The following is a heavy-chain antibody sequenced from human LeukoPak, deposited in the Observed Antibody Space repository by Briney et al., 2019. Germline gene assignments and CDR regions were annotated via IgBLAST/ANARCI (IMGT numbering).Heavy chain of an antibody. CDR1: GFTFSSFS. CDR3: ARAHNCDFWCGYYFGRATPCSFDY. Sequence: GQSLRLSCAASGFTFSSFSMNWVRPATGKGLEWVASISSSSRYIYYADSVKGRLAISRDNAKNSLYLQINSLRTEDTAVYYCARAHNCDFWCGYYFGRATPCSFDYWGQGTLVTVSS. CDR2: ISSSSRYI. J-gene: IGHJ4*02. V-gene: IGHV3-21*01. D-gene: IGHD3-3*01.